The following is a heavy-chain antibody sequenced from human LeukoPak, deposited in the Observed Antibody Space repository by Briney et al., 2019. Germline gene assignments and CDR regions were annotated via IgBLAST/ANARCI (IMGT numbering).Heavy chain of an antibody. D-gene: IGHD1-26*01. CDR2: SRNKAKRYTT. CDR1: GFSISDHY. J-gene: IGHJ6*02. V-gene: IGHV3-72*01. Sequence: GGSLRLSCAASGFSISDHYMDWVRQAPGKGLEWVGRSRNKAKRYTTEYAASVKGRFTISRDESQNSLYLQMNSLKTEDTAVYYCTRLYSGSYYYCMDVWGQGTTVTISS. CDR3: TRLYSGSYYYCMDV.